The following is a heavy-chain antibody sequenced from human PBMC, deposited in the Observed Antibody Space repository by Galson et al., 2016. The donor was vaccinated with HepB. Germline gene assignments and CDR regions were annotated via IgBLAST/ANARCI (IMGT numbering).Heavy chain of an antibody. CDR3: ARDARPTASWHYFDY. CDR1: GFTFSSYA. V-gene: IGHV3-30-3*01. CDR2: ISYDGNIK. D-gene: IGHD2-2*01. Sequence: LRLSCAVSGFTFSSYAMHWVRQAPGKGLEWVAVISYDGNIKQYADSVKGRFTISRHNSKKTMYLQMNSLRGDDTAVYYCARDARPTASWHYFDYWGQGTLVTVSS. J-gene: IGHJ4*02.